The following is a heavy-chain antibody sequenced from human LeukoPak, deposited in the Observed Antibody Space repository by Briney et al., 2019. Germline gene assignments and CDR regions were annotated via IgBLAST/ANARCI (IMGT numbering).Heavy chain of an antibody. V-gene: IGHV4-34*01. CDR1: GGSFSGYY. Sequence: PSETLSLTCAVYGGSFSGYYWSWIRQPPGKGLEWIGEINHSGSTNYNPSLKSRVTISVDTSKNQFSLKLSSVTAADTAVYYCARGNVVVPAATRDYYYYYGMDVWGQGTTVTVSS. D-gene: IGHD2-2*01. J-gene: IGHJ6*02. CDR3: ARGNVVVPAATRDYYYYYGMDV. CDR2: INHSGST.